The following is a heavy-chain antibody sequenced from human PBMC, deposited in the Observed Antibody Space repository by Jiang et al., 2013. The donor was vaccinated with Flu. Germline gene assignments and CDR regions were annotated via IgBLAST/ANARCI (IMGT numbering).Heavy chain of an antibody. D-gene: IGHD6-13*01. CDR3: ARDGILSESQQLGHFDY. Sequence: QKFQGRVTITADKSTSTAYMELSSLRSEDTAVYYCARDGILSESQQLGHFDYWGQGTLVTVSS. J-gene: IGHJ4*02. V-gene: IGHV1-69*04.